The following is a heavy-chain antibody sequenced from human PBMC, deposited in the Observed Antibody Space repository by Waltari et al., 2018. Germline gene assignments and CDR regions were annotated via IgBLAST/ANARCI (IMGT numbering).Heavy chain of an antibody. D-gene: IGHD3-3*01. CDR3: ASDCCGSGYRIHY. V-gene: IGHV3-74*01. Sequence: DVHLVESGGGLVQPRGSLRLSCTVSGFTFGSHWMHWVRQVPVKGLVWISRIDDDGSSAIYADSVKGRFTVSRDNAKNTLYLEMNNLKAEDTAVYYCASDCCGSGYRIHYWGQGTLVNVSS. J-gene: IGHJ4*02. CDR1: GFTFGSHW. CDR2: IDDDGSSA.